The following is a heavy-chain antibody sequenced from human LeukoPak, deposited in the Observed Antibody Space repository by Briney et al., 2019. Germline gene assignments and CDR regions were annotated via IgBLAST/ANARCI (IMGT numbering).Heavy chain of an antibody. Sequence: ASLKLSRKVSGYTLTKLTMHWVRHAPGKGLEWMGGFDPEDGETIYAQKFQGRVTMTEDTSTDTAYMELSSLRSVDTAVYYCATEGATTGFNWGQGTLVTVSS. CDR2: FDPEDGET. J-gene: IGHJ4*02. CDR1: GYTLTKLT. CDR3: ATEGATTGFN. D-gene: IGHD5-12*01. V-gene: IGHV1-24*01.